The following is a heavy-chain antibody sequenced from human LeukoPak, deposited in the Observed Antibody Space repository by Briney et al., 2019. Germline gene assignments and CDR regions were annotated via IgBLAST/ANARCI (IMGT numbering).Heavy chain of an antibody. CDR3: AGEPSGNYFDY. CDR1: GYTFTGYY. V-gene: IGHV1-2*02. J-gene: IGHJ4*02. Sequence: VSSVKVSCKASGYTFTGYYMLWVRQAPGQGLEGMGWINPNSGGTNYAQTFQGGATMTKNTSISTAYMELARLRSHDRAGYYCAGEPSGNYFDYWGQGTLVTVSS. CDR2: INPNSGGT.